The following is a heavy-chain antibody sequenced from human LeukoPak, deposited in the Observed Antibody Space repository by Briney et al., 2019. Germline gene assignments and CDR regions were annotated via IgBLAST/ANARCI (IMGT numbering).Heavy chain of an antibody. D-gene: IGHD4-17*01. V-gene: IGHV3-33*01. Sequence: GRSLRLSCAASGFTFNSYGIHWVRQSPGKALEWVAFIWYDGSNKYYADSVKGRFTISRDNSKNTLYLQMNSLRAEDTAVYYCARARTTRGFDYWGQGTLVTVSS. J-gene: IGHJ4*02. CDR2: IWYDGSNK. CDR3: ARARTTRGFDY. CDR1: GFTFNSYG.